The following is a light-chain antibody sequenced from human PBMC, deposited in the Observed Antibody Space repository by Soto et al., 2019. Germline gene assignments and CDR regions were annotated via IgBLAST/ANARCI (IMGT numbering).Light chain of an antibody. CDR1: HSISSW. Sequence: DIQMTQSPSTLSASVGDRVTITCRASHSISSWLAWYQQKPGKAPKLLIYDASSLQSGVPSRFSGSGSGTEFTLTISSLQPDDFANYYCQHYDSYLGSFGQGTKLEIK. CDR2: DAS. J-gene: IGKJ2*01. CDR3: QHYDSYLGS. V-gene: IGKV1-5*01.